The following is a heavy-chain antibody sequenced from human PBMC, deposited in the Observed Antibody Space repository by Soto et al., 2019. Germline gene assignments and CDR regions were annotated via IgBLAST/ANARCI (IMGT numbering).Heavy chain of an antibody. Sequence: SETLSLTCTVSGGSISSYYWSWIRQPAGKGLEWIGRIYTSGSTNYNPSLKSRVTMSVDTSKNQFSLKLSSVTAADTAVYYCEREDAELEPPYYYYGMDVWGQGTTVTVSS. J-gene: IGHJ6*02. CDR2: IYTSGST. V-gene: IGHV4-4*07. CDR1: GGSISSYY. D-gene: IGHD1-1*01. CDR3: EREDAELEPPYYYYGMDV.